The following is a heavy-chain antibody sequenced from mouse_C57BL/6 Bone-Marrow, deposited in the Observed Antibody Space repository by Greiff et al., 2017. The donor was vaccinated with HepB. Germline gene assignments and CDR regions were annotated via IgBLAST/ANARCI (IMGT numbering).Heavy chain of an antibody. J-gene: IGHJ4*01. V-gene: IGHV14-4*01. D-gene: IGHD2-4*01. CDR3: TVCYDYDGGGYYAMDY. CDR1: GFNIKDDY. Sequence: EVQLQQSGAELVRPGASVKLSCTASGFNIKDDYMHWVKQRPEQGLEWIGWIDPENGDTEYASKFQGKATITADTSSNTAYLQLSSLTSEDTAVYYCTVCYDYDGGGYYAMDYWGQGTSVTVSS. CDR2: IDPENGDT.